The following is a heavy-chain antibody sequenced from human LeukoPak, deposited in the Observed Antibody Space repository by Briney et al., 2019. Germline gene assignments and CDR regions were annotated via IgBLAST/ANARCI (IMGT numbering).Heavy chain of an antibody. CDR2: NSSSSSYI. V-gene: IGHV3-21*04. CDR3: ARAPVTSCSGVLCYPFDY. J-gene: IGHJ4*02. D-gene: IGHD2-15*01. CDR1: VFTFSSYS. Sequence: PGGSLSLSCAAAVFTFSSYSMNWVRQATGKGLEWVTSNSSSSSYIYYADSLKGRFTISRDNAKNSLYLQMNSLRAEDAAVYYCARAPVTSCSGVLCYPFDYWGQGTLVTVSS.